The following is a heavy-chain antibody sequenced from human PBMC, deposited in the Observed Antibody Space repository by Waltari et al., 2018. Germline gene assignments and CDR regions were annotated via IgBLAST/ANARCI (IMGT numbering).Heavy chain of an antibody. Sequence: EVQLVESGGGLVQPGGSLRLSCAASGFTFSSYAMSWVRQAPGKGLEWVSAISGSGGSTYYADSVKGRFTISRDNSKNTLYLQMNSLRAEDTAVYYCAKSITYYYDSSGYEDAFDIWGQGTMVTVSS. CDR3: AKSITYYYDSSGYEDAFDI. CDR1: GFTFSSYA. CDR2: ISGSGGST. V-gene: IGHV3-23*04. J-gene: IGHJ3*02. D-gene: IGHD3-22*01.